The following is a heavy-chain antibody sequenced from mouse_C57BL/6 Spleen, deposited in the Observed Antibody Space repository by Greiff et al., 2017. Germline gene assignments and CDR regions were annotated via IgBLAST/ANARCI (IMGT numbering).Heavy chain of an antibody. J-gene: IGHJ2*01. CDR3: ALANQGQGLYFDY. D-gene: IGHD3-3*01. CDR2: IDPEDGET. V-gene: IGHV14-2*01. CDR1: GFNIKDYY. Sequence: VHVKQSGAELVKPGASVKLSCTASGFNIKDYYMHWVKQRTEQGLEWIGRIDPEDGETKYAPKFQGQATITADTSSNTAYLQLSSLTSEDTAVYYCALANQGQGLYFDYWGQGTTLTVSS.